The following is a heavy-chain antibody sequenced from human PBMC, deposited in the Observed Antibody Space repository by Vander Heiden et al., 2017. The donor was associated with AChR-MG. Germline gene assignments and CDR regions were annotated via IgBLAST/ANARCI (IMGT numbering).Heavy chain of an antibody. V-gene: IGHV1-69-2*01. CDR2: VDPEDGET. Sequence: EVQLVQSGAEVKKPGATVNISYKVSGYTFTDYYMHWVQQAPGKGLEWMGLVDPEDGETIYAEKVQGRVTITADTSTDTAYMELSSLRSEDTAVYYCATLPGLGYCSSTSCYKEDYWGQGTLVTVSS. CDR3: ATLPGLGYCSSTSCYKEDY. CDR1: GYTFTDYY. J-gene: IGHJ4*02. D-gene: IGHD2-2*02.